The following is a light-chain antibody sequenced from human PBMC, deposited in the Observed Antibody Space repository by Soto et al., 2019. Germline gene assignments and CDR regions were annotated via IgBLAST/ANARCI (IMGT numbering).Light chain of an antibody. CDR1: QSVSSN. J-gene: IGKJ4*01. CDR2: DAS. Sequence: EIVMTQSPATLSMSLGERATLSCRASQSVSSNLAWYQQKPGQAPRLLIYDASNRATGIPARFSGSGSGTDFTLTISSLEPEDFAVYYCQQRSDWPLTFGGGTKVDIK. CDR3: QQRSDWPLT. V-gene: IGKV3-11*01.